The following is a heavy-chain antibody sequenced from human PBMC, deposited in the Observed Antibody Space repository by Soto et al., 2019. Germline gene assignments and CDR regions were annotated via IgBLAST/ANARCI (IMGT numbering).Heavy chain of an antibody. V-gene: IGHV4-31*03. CDR2: IYYSWST. CDR1: GGSISSGGYY. CDR3: ARLEFGENGVTRYYYYGMDV. Sequence: QVQLQESGPGLVKPSQTLSLTCTVSGGSISSGGYYCSWIRQHPGKGLDWIGYIYYSWSTYYNPSLMSRVTISVDTSKIQCSLKLSSVTAADTAVYYCARLEFGENGVTRYYYYGMDVWGQGTTVTVSS. D-gene: IGHD3-10*01. J-gene: IGHJ6*02.